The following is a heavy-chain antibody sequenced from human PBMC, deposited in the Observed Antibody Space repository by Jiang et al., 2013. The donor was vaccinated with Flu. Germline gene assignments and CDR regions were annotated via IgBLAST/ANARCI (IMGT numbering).Heavy chain of an antibody. CDR3: ASTQNYFDSSGYYF. J-gene: IGHJ4*02. CDR2: IDHSGSM. CDR1: GGSFSGFY. V-gene: IGHV4-34*01. D-gene: IGHD3-22*01. Sequence: LLKPSETLSLTCAVYGGSFSGFYWSWIRQPPGKGLEWIGEIDHSGSMNYNPSLKSRVTISVDTSKRQFSLKLNSVTAADTALYYCASTQNYFDSSGYYFWAQGTLVAVSS.